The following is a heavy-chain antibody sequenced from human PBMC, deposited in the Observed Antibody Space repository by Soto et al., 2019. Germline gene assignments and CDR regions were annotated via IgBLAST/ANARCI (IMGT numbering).Heavy chain of an antibody. CDR3: AHRAGLQGNWDGGCFDH. D-gene: IGHD1-1*01. CDR2: SYWGDDK. V-gene: IGHV2-5*02. Sequence: QITLKESGPPRVRPTQTLTLTCTFSGVSLSASGVGVGWIRKPTGKALAWRGFSYWGDDKRYTPSLRSRLTSNKDPSTNQVVLTMPHRAPVDTASYYCAHRAGLQGNWDGGCFDHWGLGTLVTVSA. CDR1: GVSLSASGVG. J-gene: IGHJ4*02.